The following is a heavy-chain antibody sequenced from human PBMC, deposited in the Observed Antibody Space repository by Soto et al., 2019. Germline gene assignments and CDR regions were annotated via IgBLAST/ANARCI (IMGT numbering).Heavy chain of an antibody. CDR3: ARLNPRRYFDF. Sequence: PSETLSLTCTVSGGSVSSGSNYWGWLRQPPGKGLEWIGYIYDSGSTNYNPSIKSRVTISVDTSKNQFSLRLSSVTAEDKDVYYCARLNPRRYFDFWGQGTLVTVSS. V-gene: IGHV4-61*01. CDR1: GGSVSSGSNY. CDR2: IYDSGST. J-gene: IGHJ4*02.